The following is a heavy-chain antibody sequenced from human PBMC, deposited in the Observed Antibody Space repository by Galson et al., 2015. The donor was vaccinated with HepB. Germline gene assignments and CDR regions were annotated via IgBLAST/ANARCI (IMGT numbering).Heavy chain of an antibody. Sequence: SLRLSCAASGFTLSGSAMHWVRQASGKGLEWVGRIRSKANSYATAYAASVKGRFTISRDDSKNTAYLQMNSLKTEDTAVYYCTSRYYYDSSGYDYWGQGTLVTVSS. D-gene: IGHD3-22*01. V-gene: IGHV3-73*01. CDR1: GFTLSGSA. CDR2: IRSKANSYAT. CDR3: TSRYYYDSSGYDY. J-gene: IGHJ4*02.